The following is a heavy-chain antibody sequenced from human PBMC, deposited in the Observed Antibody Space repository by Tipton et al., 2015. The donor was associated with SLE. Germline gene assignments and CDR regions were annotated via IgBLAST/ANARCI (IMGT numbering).Heavy chain of an antibody. J-gene: IGHJ6*02. CDR2: MNPNSSNT. CDR3: ARRRGSSNWYTRHGMDV. CDR1: GYTFTNYD. D-gene: IGHD6-13*01. Sequence: QVQLVQSGAEVKKPGASVKVSCKASGYTFTNYDINWVRQAPGQGLEWMGWMNPNSSNTGHAQKFQGRLTMTRNTSMTTAYMELTSLTSEDTAVYYCARRRGSSNWYTRHGMDVWGQGTTVTVSS. V-gene: IGHV1-8*02.